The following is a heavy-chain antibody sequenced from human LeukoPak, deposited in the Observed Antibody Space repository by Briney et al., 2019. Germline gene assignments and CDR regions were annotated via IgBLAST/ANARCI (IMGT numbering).Heavy chain of an antibody. J-gene: IGHJ6*02. D-gene: IGHD3-3*01. CDR1: GYTLTELS. V-gene: IGHV1-24*01. Sequence: ASVKVSCKVSGYTLTELSMHWVRQAPGKGLEWMGGFDPEDGETIYAQKFQGRVTMTEDTSTDTAYMELSSLRSEDTAVYYCATRGVIRFLEWLSPPYYYYGMDVWGQGTTVTVSS. CDR3: ATRGVIRFLEWLSPPYYYYGMDV. CDR2: FDPEDGET.